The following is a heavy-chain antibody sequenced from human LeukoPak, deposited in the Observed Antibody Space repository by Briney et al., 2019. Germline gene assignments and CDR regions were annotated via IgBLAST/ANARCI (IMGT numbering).Heavy chain of an antibody. CDR2: INHSGST. J-gene: IGHJ4*02. CDR3: ARWVTGLDY. D-gene: IGHD2-21*02. CDR1: GRSFSGYY. V-gene: IGHV4-34*01. Sequence: SETLSLTCAVYGRSFSGYYWSWIRQPPGKGLEWIGEINHSGSTNYNPSLKSRVTISVDTSKNQFSLKLSSVTAADTAVYYCARWVTGLDYWGQGTLVTAS.